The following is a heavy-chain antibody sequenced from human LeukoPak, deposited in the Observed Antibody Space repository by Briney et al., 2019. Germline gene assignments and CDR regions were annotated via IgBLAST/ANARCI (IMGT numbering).Heavy chain of an antibody. CDR1: GFTFSSHL. J-gene: IGHJ4*02. Sequence: GGSLRLSCAASGFTFSSHLMHWVRQAQGTGLVWVSSVKGDGTATNYADSVKGRFTISRDNAKNTLYLQMNSLRVEDTAVYYCVRKFATGDWGQGTLVTVSS. CDR2: VKGDGTAT. CDR3: VRKFATGD. V-gene: IGHV3-74*01. D-gene: IGHD1-14*01.